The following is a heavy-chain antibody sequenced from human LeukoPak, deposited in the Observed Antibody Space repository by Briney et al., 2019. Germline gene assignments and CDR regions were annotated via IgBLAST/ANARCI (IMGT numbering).Heavy chain of an antibody. CDR2: ISSSSSYI. CDR3: ARAQQLVQDY. D-gene: IGHD6-6*01. V-gene: IGHV3-21*01. J-gene: IGHJ4*02. CDR1: GFTFSSYS. Sequence: GGSPRLSCAASGFTFSSYSMNWVRRAPGKGLEWVSSISSSSSYIYYADSVKGRFTISRDNAKNSLYLQMNSLRAEDTAVYYCARAQQLVQDYWGQGTLVTVSS.